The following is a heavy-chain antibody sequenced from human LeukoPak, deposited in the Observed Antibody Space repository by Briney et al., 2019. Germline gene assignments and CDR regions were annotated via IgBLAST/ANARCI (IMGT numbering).Heavy chain of an antibody. CDR1: GFTFSSYS. D-gene: IGHD4-17*01. CDR3: AMKGNSLDYGYYHGY. CDR2: ISSSSSYI. V-gene: IGHV3-21*01. J-gene: IGHJ4*02. Sequence: GGSLRLSCAASGFTFSSYSMNWVRQAPGKGLEWVSSISSSSSYIYYADSVKGRFTISRDNAKNSLYLQMNSLRAEDTAVYYCAMKGNSLDYGYYHGYWGQGTLVTVSS.